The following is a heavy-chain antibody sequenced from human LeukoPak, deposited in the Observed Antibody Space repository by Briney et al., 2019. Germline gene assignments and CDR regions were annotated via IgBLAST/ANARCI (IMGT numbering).Heavy chain of an antibody. V-gene: IGHV3-23*01. J-gene: IGHJ4*02. CDR1: GFSFITYA. Sequence: GGSLRLSCAASGFSFITYAMSWVRQAPGKGLEWVSTISGGGGSTYYADSVKGRFTISRDNSKNTLYLQMNSLRAEDTAVYYCVSRSYYDYWGQGTLVTVSS. D-gene: IGHD1-14*01. CDR2: ISGGGGST. CDR3: VSRSYYDY.